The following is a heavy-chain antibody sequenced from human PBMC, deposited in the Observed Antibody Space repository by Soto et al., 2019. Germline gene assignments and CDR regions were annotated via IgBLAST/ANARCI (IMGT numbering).Heavy chain of an antibody. V-gene: IGHV4-59*08. J-gene: IGHJ6*02. Sequence: PSETLSLTCTVSGGSISSYYWSWIRQPPGKGLEWIGSIYHSGSTYYNPSLKGRVTISVDTSKNQFSLKLSSVTAADTAVYYCASDYYDSSGTTTPNYYGMDVWGQGTTVTVSS. CDR1: GGSISSYY. D-gene: IGHD3-22*01. CDR3: ASDYYDSSGTTTPNYYGMDV. CDR2: IYHSGST.